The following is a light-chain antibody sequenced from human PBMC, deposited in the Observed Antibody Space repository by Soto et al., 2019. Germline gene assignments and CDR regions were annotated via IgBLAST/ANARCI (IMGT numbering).Light chain of an antibody. Sequence: AIRMTQSPSSFSASTGDRVSITCRSSQGISNNLAWYQQKPGKAPNLLIYGASTLQSGVPSRFNGSGSGTDFTLTISCLQSEDFATYYCQQFYTCPITFGGGTKVDIK. CDR2: GAS. V-gene: IGKV1-8*01. J-gene: IGKJ4*01. CDR1: QGISNN. CDR3: QQFYTCPIT.